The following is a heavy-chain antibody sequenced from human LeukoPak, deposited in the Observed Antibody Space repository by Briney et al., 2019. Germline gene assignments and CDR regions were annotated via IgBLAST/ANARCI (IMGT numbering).Heavy chain of an antibody. CDR1: GGSISSSSYY. D-gene: IGHD6-13*01. CDR3: ARHEDSSSWHENGFGY. V-gene: IGHV4-39*01. Sequence: SETSSLTCTVSGGSISSSSYYWGWIRQPPGKGLEWIGSIYYSGSTYYNPSLKSRVTISVDTSKNQFSLKLSSVTAADTAVYYCARHEDSSSWHENGFGYWGQGTLVTVSS. CDR2: IYYSGST. J-gene: IGHJ4*02.